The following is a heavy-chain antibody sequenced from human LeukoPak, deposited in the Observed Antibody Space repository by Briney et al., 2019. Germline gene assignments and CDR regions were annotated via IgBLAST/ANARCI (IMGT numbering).Heavy chain of an antibody. V-gene: IGHV4-59*01. J-gene: IGHJ4*02. CDR2: ILYSGST. CDR1: GGTISNYN. Sequence: SETLSLTCTVSGGTISNYNWSWIWQPPGKGLEWIGYILYSGSTNYNPSLKSRVTISVDTSKNQISLKLTSVTAADTAVYYCARGKYYYDSIWGQGTLVTVSS. CDR3: ARGKYYYDSI. D-gene: IGHD3-22*01.